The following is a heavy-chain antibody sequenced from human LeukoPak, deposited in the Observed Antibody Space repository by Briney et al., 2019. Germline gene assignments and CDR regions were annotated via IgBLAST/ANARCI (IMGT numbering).Heavy chain of an antibody. CDR1: GFIFSSYA. CDR2: IGPSGNTI. D-gene: IGHD1/OR15-1a*01. J-gene: IGHJ4*02. CDR3: APRGTTRNFDY. Sequence: PGGSLRLSCAASGFIFSSYAMSWIRQAPGKGLEWVSAIGPSGNTIVYADSVKGRFAISRDNSKNTLYLQMKSLRAEDTAVYYCAPRGTTRNFDYWGQGTLVTVSS. V-gene: IGHV3-23*01.